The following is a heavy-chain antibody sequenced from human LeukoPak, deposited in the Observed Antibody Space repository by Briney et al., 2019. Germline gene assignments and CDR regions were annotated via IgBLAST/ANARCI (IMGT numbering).Heavy chain of an antibody. CDR1: GYTFTGYY. D-gene: IGHD3-16*02. CDR2: MNPNSGNT. CDR3: ARGQSLYYDYVWGSYRRSFFMDV. Sequence: ASVKVSCKASGYTFTGYYMHWVRQATGQGLEWMGWMNPNSGNTGYAQKFQGRVTMTRNTSISTAYMELSSLRSEDTAVYYCARGQSLYYDYVWGSYRRSFFMDVWGKGTTVTISS. J-gene: IGHJ6*03. V-gene: IGHV1-8*02.